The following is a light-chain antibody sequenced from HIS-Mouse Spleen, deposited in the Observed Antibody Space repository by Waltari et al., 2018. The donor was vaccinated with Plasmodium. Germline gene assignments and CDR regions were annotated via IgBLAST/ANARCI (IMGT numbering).Light chain of an antibody. CDR3: QQYNNWPLFT. Sequence: EIVMTQSPATLSVSPGERATLSCRARQSVSSNLAWYQQTPGQAPRRLIYGASTRATGIPSRFSGSGSGTEFTLTISSMQSEDFAVYYCQQYNNWPLFTFGPGTKVDIK. CDR2: GAS. J-gene: IGKJ3*01. V-gene: IGKV3-15*01. CDR1: QSVSSN.